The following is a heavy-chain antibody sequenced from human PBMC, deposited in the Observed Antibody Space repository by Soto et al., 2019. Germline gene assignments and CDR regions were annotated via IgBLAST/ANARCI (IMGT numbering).Heavy chain of an antibody. CDR1: GYRFTTDG. J-gene: IGHJ4*02. CDR3: ARSQALDY. Sequence: PGESLKISCKVSGYRFTTDGIAWVRQMPDKGLEWMGIIYPGDSDTRYSPSFEGQVTISADRSISTAYLQLSSLKVSDTAMYYCARSQALDYWGQGTLVTVSS. V-gene: IGHV5-51*01. CDR2: IYPGDSDT.